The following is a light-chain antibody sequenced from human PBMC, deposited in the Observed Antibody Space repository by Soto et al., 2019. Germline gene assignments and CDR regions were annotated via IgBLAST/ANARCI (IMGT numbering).Light chain of an antibody. CDR1: QSVSSN. V-gene: IGKV3-15*01. CDR2: GAS. J-gene: IGKJ3*01. Sequence: EIVMTQSPATLSVSPGERATLSCRASQSVSSNLAWYQQKPGQAPRLLIYGASTRATGIPARFSGSGSGTEFTLTISSLQSEDFAVYYCQQYNTWLATFGPGTKVDIK. CDR3: QQYNTWLAT.